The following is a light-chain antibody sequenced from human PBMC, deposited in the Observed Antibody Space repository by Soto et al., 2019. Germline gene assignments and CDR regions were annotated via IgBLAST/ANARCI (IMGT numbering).Light chain of an antibody. CDR1: QSVSSY. CDR3: QQYNNWSWT. Sequence: ILFTQSPSTLSLSPGERATLSCRASQSVSSYLAWYQQKPGQSPRLVIYDASTRATGIPARFSGSGSGTEFTLTISSLQSEDFAVYYCQQYNNWSWTFGQGTKVDI. V-gene: IGKV3-15*01. J-gene: IGKJ1*01. CDR2: DAS.